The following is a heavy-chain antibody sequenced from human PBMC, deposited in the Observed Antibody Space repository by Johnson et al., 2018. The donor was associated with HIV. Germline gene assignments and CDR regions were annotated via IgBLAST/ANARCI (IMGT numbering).Heavy chain of an antibody. CDR1: GFTFSSYA. Sequence: MQLVESGGGVVQPGRSLRLSCAASGFTFSSYAMHWVRQAPGKGLEWVSGINWNGGSTGYADSVKGRFTISRDNAKNSLYLQMNSLRAEDTALYYCARVRARGVKHAFDILGQGTKVTVSS. J-gene: IGHJ3*02. V-gene: IGHV3-20*04. CDR3: ARVRARGVKHAFDI. CDR2: INWNGGST. D-gene: IGHD3-10*01.